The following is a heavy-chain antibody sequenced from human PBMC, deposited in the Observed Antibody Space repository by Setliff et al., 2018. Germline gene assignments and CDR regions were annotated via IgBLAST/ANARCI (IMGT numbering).Heavy chain of an antibody. J-gene: IGHJ4*02. CDR3: VRAFWTYSDYASLACFDY. V-gene: IGHV4-39*02. CDR2: INYSDK. Sequence: PSETLSLTCTVSGGSITSGRSYWGGIRQPPGQGLEWIASINYSDKYYEDSVKGRFTISRDNSKNTVYLQVNSLRAEDTAVYYWVRAFWTYSDYASLACFDYWGQGALVTVSS. D-gene: IGHD5-12*01. CDR1: GGSITSGRSY.